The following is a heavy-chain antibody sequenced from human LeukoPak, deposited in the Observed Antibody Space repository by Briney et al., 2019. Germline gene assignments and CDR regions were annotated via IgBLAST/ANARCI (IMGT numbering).Heavy chain of an antibody. CDR3: ARERVAGHDY. CDR2: INPNSGGT. CDR1: GYTFTGYY. D-gene: IGHD6-19*01. V-gene: IGHV1-2*06. J-gene: IGHJ4*02. Sequence: ASVKVSCKASGYTFTGYYMHWVRQAAGQGVEWMGRINPNSGGTNYAQKFQGRVTMTRDTSISTAYMELSRLRSDDTAVYYCARERVAGHDYWGQGTLVTVSS.